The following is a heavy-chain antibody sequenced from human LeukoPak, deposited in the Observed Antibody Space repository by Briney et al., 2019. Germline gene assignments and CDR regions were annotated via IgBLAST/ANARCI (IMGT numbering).Heavy chain of an antibody. D-gene: IGHD6-13*01. J-gene: IGHJ4*02. CDR1: GYTFTSYY. CDR2: INPSGGST. CDR3: ARVSNIPIRIAAAATD. Sequence: GASVKVSCKASGYTFTSYYMHWVRQAPGQGLEWMGIINPSGGSTSYAQKFQGRVTMTRDTSTSTVYMELSSLRSEDTAVYYCARVSNIPIRIAAAATDWGQGTLVTVSS. V-gene: IGHV1-46*01.